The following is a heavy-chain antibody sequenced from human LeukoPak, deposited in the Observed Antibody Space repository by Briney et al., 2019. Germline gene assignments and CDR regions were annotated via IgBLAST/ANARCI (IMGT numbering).Heavy chain of an antibody. CDR3: ARDLGLDTTMIFFDF. V-gene: IGHV1-18*01. J-gene: IGHJ4*02. D-gene: IGHD5-18*01. CDR1: GYTFTSFG. Sequence: GGSVKVSCKASGYTFTSFGISWVRQAPGQGPEWMGWISAYNGNTNYIQKFHGRVTMTTDTSTNTAYMELRSLTSDDTAVYYCARDLGLDTTMIFFDFWGQGTLVTVSS. CDR2: ISAYNGNT.